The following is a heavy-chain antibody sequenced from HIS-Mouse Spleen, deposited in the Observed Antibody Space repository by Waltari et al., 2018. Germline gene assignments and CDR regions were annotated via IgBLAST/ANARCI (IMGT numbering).Heavy chain of an antibody. CDR2: IYYSGST. CDR3: AREIPYSSSWYDWYFDL. V-gene: IGHV4-39*07. CDR1: GGSISSSSYY. D-gene: IGHD6-13*01. J-gene: IGHJ2*01. Sequence: QLQLQESGPGLVKPSETLSLTCTVSGGSISSSSYYWGWIRQPPGKGLERVGSIYYSGSTSSPPSLKSRVTLSVDTSKNQFSLKLSAVTAADTAVYYCAREIPYSSSWYDWYFDLWGRGTLVTVSS.